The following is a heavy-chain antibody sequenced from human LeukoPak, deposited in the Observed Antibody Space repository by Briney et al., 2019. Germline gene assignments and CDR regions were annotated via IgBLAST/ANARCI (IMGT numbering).Heavy chain of an antibody. V-gene: IGHV4-61*02. CDR3: ARTYDSSGYYYVDPHNWFDP. D-gene: IGHD3-22*01. CDR1: GGSISSGSYY. J-gene: IGHJ5*02. CDR2: IYTSGST. Sequence: PSQTLSLTCTVSGGSISSGSYYWSWIRQPAGKGLEWIGRIYTSGSTNYNPSLKSRVTISVDTSKNQFSLKLSSVTAADTAVYYCARTYDSSGYYYVDPHNWFDPWGQGTLVTVSS.